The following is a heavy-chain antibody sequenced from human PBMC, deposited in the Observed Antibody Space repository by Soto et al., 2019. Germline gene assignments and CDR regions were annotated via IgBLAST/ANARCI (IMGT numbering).Heavy chain of an antibody. CDR2: ISGSGDKT. J-gene: IGHJ6*02. CDR1: GFSFSTYP. CDR3: AKDPNTAMVYYYYYGMDV. V-gene: IGHV3-23*01. D-gene: IGHD5-18*01. Sequence: PGGSLRLSCAASGFSFSTYPMVWVRQAPGKRLEAVSSISGSGDKTYYKDSVKGRFTISRDNSKNTLYLQMNSLRAEDTAVYYCAKDPNTAMVYYYYYGMDVWGQGTTVTVSS.